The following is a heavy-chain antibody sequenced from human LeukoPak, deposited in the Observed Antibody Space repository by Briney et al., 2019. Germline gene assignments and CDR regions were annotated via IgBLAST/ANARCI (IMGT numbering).Heavy chain of an antibody. CDR2: IYYSESA. V-gene: IGHV4-59*02. J-gene: IGHJ4*02. CDR1: GDSVSSYY. CDR3: ARKRSFDL. D-gene: IGHD3-9*01. Sequence: SETLSLTCTVAGDSVSSYYWSWIRQPPRKRLEWIGCIYYSESATYNPSLKSRVTISLDTSKNQFFLKLSSVTAADTAVYYCARKRSFDLWGQGTLVTVSS.